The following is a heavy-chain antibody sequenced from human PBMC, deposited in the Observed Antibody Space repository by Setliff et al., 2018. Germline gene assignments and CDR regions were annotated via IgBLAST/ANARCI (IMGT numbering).Heavy chain of an antibody. V-gene: IGHV3-74*01. Sequence: GGSLRLSCAASGFTFSSYWMHWVRQAPGKGLVWVSRTNNDGSTINHADSVKGRFTISRDNAKSTLYLQMNNLRAEDTAVYFCARDSTWYWYFDLWGRGTLVTVSS. CDR3: ARDSTWYWYFDL. CDR1: GFTFSSYW. J-gene: IGHJ2*01. CDR2: TNNDGSTI. D-gene: IGHD3-16*01.